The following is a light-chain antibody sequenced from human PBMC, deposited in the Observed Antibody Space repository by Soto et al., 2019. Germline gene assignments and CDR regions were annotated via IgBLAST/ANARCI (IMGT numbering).Light chain of an antibody. V-gene: IGKV3-15*01. CDR1: QSVGNN. J-gene: IGKJ1*01. CDR2: GAY. Sequence: IVMTHAPATLSVSPGERTTLSGRASQSVGNNLAWYQQKPGQAPRLLIYGAYTRATGIPARFSGSGSGTDLTLTISSLRSEDFAVYYCQHYNYWPPKTFGQGTKVDIK. CDR3: QHYNYWPPKT.